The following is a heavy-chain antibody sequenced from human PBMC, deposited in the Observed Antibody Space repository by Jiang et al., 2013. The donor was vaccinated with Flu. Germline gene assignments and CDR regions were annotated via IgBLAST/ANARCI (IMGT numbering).Heavy chain of an antibody. V-gene: IGHV1-2*02. Sequence: VQLVESGAEVKKPGASVRVSCKPSGYSFSDYDLHWVRQAPGEGLEWMGWINLKAGVANYAQNFQGRVTMTWDASISAAYMEMSRLKSDDTAVYYCARDFCSNTSCFDSWGQGTLVTVSS. CDR3: ARDFCSNTSCFDS. J-gene: IGHJ4*02. CDR2: INLKAGVA. D-gene: IGHD2-2*01. CDR1: GYSFSDYD.